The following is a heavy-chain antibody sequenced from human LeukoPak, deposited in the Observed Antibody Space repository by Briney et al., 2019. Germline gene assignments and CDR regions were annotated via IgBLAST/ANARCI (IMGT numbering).Heavy chain of an antibody. CDR1: GGTFSSYA. CDR3: ARGYCSSTSCSPLRALDI. Sequence: SVKVSCKASGGTFSSYAISWVRQAPGQGLEWMGRIIPILGIANYARKFQGRVTITADKSTSTAYMELSSLRSEDTAVYYCARGYCSSTSCSPLRALDIWGQGTMVTVSS. V-gene: IGHV1-69*04. CDR2: IIPILGIA. D-gene: IGHD2-2*01. J-gene: IGHJ3*02.